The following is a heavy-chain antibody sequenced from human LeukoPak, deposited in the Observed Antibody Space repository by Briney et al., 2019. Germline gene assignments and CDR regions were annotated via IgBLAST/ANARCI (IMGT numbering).Heavy chain of an antibody. CDR3: EKGGAAAASVAPPDY. J-gene: IGHJ4*02. CDR2: ISWNSGSI. D-gene: IGHD6-13*01. CDR1: GFTFDDYA. Sequence: GGSLRLSCAASGFTFDDYAMHWVRHAPGKGLEWVSGISWNSGSIVYADSVKGRFTISRDNAKNSLYLQMNSLRAEDMAFSYCEKGGAAAASVAPPDYGGQETLVTVSS. V-gene: IGHV3-9*03.